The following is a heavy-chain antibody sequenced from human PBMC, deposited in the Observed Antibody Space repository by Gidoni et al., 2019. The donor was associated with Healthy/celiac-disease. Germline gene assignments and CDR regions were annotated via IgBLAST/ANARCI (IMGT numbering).Heavy chain of an antibody. Sequence: QVQLVESGGGVVQPGRSLRLSCAASGFTFSSYGMHWVRQAPGKGLEWVAVILYDGSNKYYADSVKGRFTISRDNSKNTLYLQMNSLRAEDTAVYYCARNRRVAGTDAFDIWGQGTMVTVSS. J-gene: IGHJ3*02. CDR2: ILYDGSNK. CDR1: GFTFSSYG. D-gene: IGHD6-19*01. CDR3: ARNRRVAGTDAFDI. V-gene: IGHV3-33*01.